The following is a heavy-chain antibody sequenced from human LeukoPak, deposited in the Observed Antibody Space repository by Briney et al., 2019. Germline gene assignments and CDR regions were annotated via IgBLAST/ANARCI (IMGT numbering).Heavy chain of an antibody. Sequence: GGSLRLSCAASGFTFNRYDMHWVRQTPGQGLEWVSGIGTAGDKHYPASVKGRFTISRENAKNSLYLQINSLSAGDTAVYYCVRDRGYSSGLDVWGQGTTVIVSS. CDR2: IGTAGDK. D-gene: IGHD6-19*01. J-gene: IGHJ6*02. CDR3: VRDRGYSSGLDV. CDR1: GFTFNRYD. V-gene: IGHV3-13*01.